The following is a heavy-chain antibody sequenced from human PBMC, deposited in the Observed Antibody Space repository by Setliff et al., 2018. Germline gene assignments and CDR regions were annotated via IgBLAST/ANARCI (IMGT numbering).Heavy chain of an antibody. CDR3: ARRPGYSSGPFDY. CDR1: GYTFTGYY. CDR2: MNPNSGNT. V-gene: IGHV1-8*02. J-gene: IGHJ4*02. Sequence: ASVKVSCKASGYTFTGYYMHWVRQATGQGLEWMGWMNPNSGNTGYAQKFHGRVTMTRNTSISTAYMDLSSLRFEDTAVYYCARRPGYSSGPFDYWGQGTLVTVSS. D-gene: IGHD6-19*01.